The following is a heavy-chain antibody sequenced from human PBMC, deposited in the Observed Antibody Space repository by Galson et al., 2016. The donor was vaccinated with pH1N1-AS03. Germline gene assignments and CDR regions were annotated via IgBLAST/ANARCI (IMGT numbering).Heavy chain of an antibody. CDR1: GLTFSMSY. Sequence: SLRLSCAASGLTFSMSYIHWVRQAPGQGLEWDSRISNDGRNVRYADFVKGRFAVSRDNAKKPVFLQMNRLRPDATAVYFCARRNPNPNFAIWYQHDYGMDGWGQGTKVTVSS. V-gene: IGHV3-74*01. CDR3: ARRNPNPNFAIWYQHDYGMDG. D-gene: IGHD2-2*01. CDR2: ISNDGRNV. J-gene: IGHJ6*02.